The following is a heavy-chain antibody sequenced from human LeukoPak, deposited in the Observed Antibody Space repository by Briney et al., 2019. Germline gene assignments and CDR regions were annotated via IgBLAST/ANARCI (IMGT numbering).Heavy chain of an antibody. CDR1: GGTFSSYA. Sequence: SVKVSCKASGGTFSSYAISWVRQAPGQGLEWMGRIIPIFGTANYAQKFQGRVTITTDESTSTAYMELSSLRSEDTAVYYCARVFYYDSSGYYRSAEYFQHWGQGTVVTVSS. J-gene: IGHJ1*01. V-gene: IGHV1-69*05. CDR2: IIPIFGTA. D-gene: IGHD3-22*01. CDR3: ARVFYYDSSGYYRSAEYFQH.